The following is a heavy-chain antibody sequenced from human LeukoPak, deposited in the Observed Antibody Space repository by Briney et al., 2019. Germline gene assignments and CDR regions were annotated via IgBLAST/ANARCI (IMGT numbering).Heavy chain of an antibody. CDR1: DYSISSGKY. CDR2: VYQSGST. V-gene: IGHV4-38-2*01. CDR3: ARNDSSGYFDY. Sequence: SETLSLTCAVSDYSISSGKYWGCIRQPPGKGLEWIGSVYQSGSTHYSPSLKSRVTISVDTSKNQFSLKLRSVTAADTAVYYCARNDSSGYFDYWGQGTLVTVSS. J-gene: IGHJ4*02. D-gene: IGHD3-22*01.